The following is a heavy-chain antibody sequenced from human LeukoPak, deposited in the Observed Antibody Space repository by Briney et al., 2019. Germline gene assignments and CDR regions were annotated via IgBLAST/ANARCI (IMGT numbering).Heavy chain of an antibody. Sequence: SETLSLTCTVSGGSISSYYWSWIRQPPGKGLEWIGYIYYSGSTNYNPSLKSRVTISVDTSKNQFSLKLSSVTAADTAVYYCARGRGDFDYWGQGTLVTVSS. J-gene: IGHJ4*02. CDR2: IYYSGST. CDR3: ARGRGDFDY. V-gene: IGHV4-59*12. CDR1: GGSISSYY. D-gene: IGHD3-3*01.